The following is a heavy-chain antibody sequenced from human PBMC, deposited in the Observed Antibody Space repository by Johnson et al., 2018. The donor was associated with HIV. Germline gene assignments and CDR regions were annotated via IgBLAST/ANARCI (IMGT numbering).Heavy chain of an antibody. Sequence: VQLVESGGGIVQPGGSLRLSCAAAGFTFSSYWMTWVRQAPGKGLEWVAVIWYDGSNKYYADSVKGRFTISRDNSKNTLYLQMGSLRAEDMAVYYCARGRGSSSADAFDIWGQGTMVTVSS. J-gene: IGHJ3*02. CDR1: GFTFSSYW. V-gene: IGHV3-33*08. D-gene: IGHD6-6*01. CDR2: IWYDGSNK. CDR3: ARGRGSSSADAFDI.